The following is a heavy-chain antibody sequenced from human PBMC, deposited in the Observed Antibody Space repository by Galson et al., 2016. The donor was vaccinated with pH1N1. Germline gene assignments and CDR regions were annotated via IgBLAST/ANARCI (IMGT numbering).Heavy chain of an antibody. J-gene: IGHJ6*03. CDR1: GGSISSHY. V-gene: IGHV4-59*11. CDR3: ARGLTKKSSTTRAKLNDFWSGNPSYYDYYMDV. Sequence: LSLTCTVSGGSISSHYWSWIRQPPGKGLEWIGFIYHTGSTNYNPSLKSRVPMSVDTSKNHFSLKLTSVTAADTAVYYCARGLTKKSSTTRAKLNDFWSGNPSYYDYYMDVWGTGTTVTVSS. CDR2: IYHTGST. D-gene: IGHD3-3*01.